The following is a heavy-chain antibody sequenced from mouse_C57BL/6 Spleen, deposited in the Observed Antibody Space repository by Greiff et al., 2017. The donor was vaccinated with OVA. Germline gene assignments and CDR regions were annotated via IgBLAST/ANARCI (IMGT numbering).Heavy chain of an antibody. CDR2: ISYSGST. Sequence: ESGPGMVKPSPSLSLTCTVTGYSITSGYDWHWIRHFPGNKLEWMGYISYSGSTNYNPSLKSRISITHDTSKNHFFLKLNSVTTEDTATYYCARGSSSYWYFDVWGTGTTVTVSS. D-gene: IGHD1-1*01. CDR3: ARGSSSYWYFDV. J-gene: IGHJ1*03. CDR1: GYSITSGYD. V-gene: IGHV3-1*01.